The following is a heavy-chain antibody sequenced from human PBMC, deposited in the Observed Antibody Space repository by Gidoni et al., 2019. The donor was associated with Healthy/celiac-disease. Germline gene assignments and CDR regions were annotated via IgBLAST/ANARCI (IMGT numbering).Heavy chain of an antibody. J-gene: IGHJ6*02. V-gene: IGHV4-59*01. CDR2: IYYSGST. CDR3: ARTPIYSYGDYYYYGMDV. D-gene: IGHD5-18*01. Sequence: QVQLQESGPGLVKPSETLSLTCTVSGGSISRYYWSWIRQPPGKGLEWIGYIYYSGSTNYNPSLKSRVTISVDTYKNQFSLKLSSVTAADTAVYYCARTPIYSYGDYYYYGMDVWGQGTTVTVSS. CDR1: GGSISRYY.